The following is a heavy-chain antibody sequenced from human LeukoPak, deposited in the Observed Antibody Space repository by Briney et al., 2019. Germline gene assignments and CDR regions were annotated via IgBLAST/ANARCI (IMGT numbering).Heavy chain of an antibody. CDR3: ARDKPSLRWSYDAFDI. D-gene: IGHD4-23*01. J-gene: IGHJ3*02. Sequence: PGGSLRLSCAASGFTFSSYEMNWVRQASGKGLEWVSYISSSGSTIYYADSVKGRFTISRDNAKNSLYLQMNSLRAEDTAVYYCARDKPSLRWSYDAFDIWGQGTMVTVSS. V-gene: IGHV3-48*03. CDR2: ISSSGSTI. CDR1: GFTFSSYE.